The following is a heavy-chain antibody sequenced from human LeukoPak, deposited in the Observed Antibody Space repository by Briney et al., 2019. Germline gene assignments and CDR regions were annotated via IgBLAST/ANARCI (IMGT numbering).Heavy chain of an antibody. V-gene: IGHV6-1*01. D-gene: IGHD2-2*01. CDR2: THYRSTWYN. CDR3: GRRLTQYRCFHP. Sequence: SQTLSLTCAISGDSVSSNSVTWNWIRQSPSRGLEWLGRTHYRSTWYNDYAVSVRGRITVNPDTSKNQFSLHLNSVTPEDTAVYLCGRRLTQYRCFHPRGQGILVTVSS. CDR1: GDSVSSNSVT. J-gene: IGHJ5*02.